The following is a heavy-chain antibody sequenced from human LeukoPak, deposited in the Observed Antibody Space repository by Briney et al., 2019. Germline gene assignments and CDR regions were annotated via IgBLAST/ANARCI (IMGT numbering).Heavy chain of an antibody. CDR3: ARGSQLLYRSAFDI. CDR1: GGSISSYY. D-gene: IGHD2-2*02. Sequence: PSETLSLTGTGSGGSISSYYWSWIRQPPGKGLGWIGYIYYSGSTNYNPSLKSRVTISVDTSKNPFSLKLSSVTAADTAVYYCARGSQLLYRSAFDIWGQGTMVTVSS. J-gene: IGHJ3*02. V-gene: IGHV4-59*01. CDR2: IYYSGST.